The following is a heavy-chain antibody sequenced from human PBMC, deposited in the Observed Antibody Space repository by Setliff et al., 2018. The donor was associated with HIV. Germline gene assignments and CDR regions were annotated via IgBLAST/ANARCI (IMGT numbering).Heavy chain of an antibody. Sequence: ASVKVSCKASGYTFTNYAIHWVRQAPGQRLEWMGWINTGNGNTKYSQKFQGRVTITRDPSATPAYMELSSLRSSDTAIFYCAREPIGGDDAFDIWGQGTMVTVS. J-gene: IGHJ3*02. CDR1: GYTFTNYA. CDR2: INTGNGNT. V-gene: IGHV1-3*04. CDR3: AREPIGGDDAFDI. D-gene: IGHD2-21*02.